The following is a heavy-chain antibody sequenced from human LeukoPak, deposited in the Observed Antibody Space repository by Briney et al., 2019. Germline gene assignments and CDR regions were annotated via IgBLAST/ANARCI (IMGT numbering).Heavy chain of an antibody. CDR2: INPSDGST. J-gene: IGHJ5*02. V-gene: IGHV1-46*01. D-gene: IGHD6-19*01. CDR1: GYTFTNYY. CDR3: ARDRLSVAVAGTGKSFDP. Sequence: ASVKVSRKASGYTFTNYYMHWVRQAPGQGLEWMGIINPSDGSTGYLQKFQGRVTMTRDTSTSTVYMELSSLRSEDTAVYYCARDRLSVAVAGTGKSFDPWGQGTLVTVSS.